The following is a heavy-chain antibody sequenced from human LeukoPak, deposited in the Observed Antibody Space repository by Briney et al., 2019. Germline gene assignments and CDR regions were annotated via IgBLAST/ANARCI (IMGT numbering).Heavy chain of an antibody. CDR2: IYHSGST. CDR1: GGSISSGGYS. V-gene: IGHV4-30-2*01. D-gene: IGHD2-2*01. CDR3: ARAPISSTSQIGYYYYYYGMDV. J-gene: IGHJ6*02. Sequence: PSETLSLTCAVSGGSISSGGYSWSWIRQPPGKGLEWIGYIYHSGSTYYNPSLKSRVTISVDRSKNQFSLKLSSVTAADTAVYYCARAPISSTSQIGYYYYYYGMDVWGQGTTVTVSS.